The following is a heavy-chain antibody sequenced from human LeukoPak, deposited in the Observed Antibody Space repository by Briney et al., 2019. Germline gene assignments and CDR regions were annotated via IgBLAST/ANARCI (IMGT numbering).Heavy chain of an antibody. CDR2: ISGGGGST. CDR3: AKDLEVGPAGFDY. D-gene: IGHD2-2*01. V-gene: IGHV3-23*01. CDR1: GFTLSSYA. J-gene: IGHJ4*02. Sequence: GGSLRLSCAPSGFTLSSYAMSWVRQAPGKGLEWVSAISGGGGSTYYADSVKGRFTISRDNSKNTLYLQMNSLRAEDTAVYYCAKDLEVGPAGFDYWGKGTLVTVCS.